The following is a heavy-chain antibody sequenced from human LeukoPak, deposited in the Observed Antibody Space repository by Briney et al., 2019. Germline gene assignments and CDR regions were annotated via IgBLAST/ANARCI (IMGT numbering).Heavy chain of an antibody. Sequence: GGSLRLSCAASGFTFSSYSMNWVRRAPGKGLEWVSSISSSSSYIYYADSVKGRFTISRDNAKNSLYLQMNSLRAEDTAVYYCARETHGGVVTGYNWFDPWGQGTLVTVSS. CDR3: ARETHGGVVTGYNWFDP. J-gene: IGHJ5*02. D-gene: IGHD7-27*01. V-gene: IGHV3-21*01. CDR1: GFTFSSYS. CDR2: ISSSSSYI.